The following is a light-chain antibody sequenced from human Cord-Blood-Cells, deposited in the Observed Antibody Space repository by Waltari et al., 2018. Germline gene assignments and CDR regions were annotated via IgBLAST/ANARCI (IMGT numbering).Light chain of an antibody. J-gene: IGLJ3*02. V-gene: IGLV2-14*01. CDR1: SSDGGGYHY. CDR3: NSYTSSSTLV. Sequence: QSALTQPASVSGSPGQSITISCNVTSSDGGGYHYVSWYQHQPGKAPKLMIYVVSNRPSGVSKRFSGSKSGNTASLTISGLQAEDEADYYCNSYTSSSTLVFGGGTKLTVL. CDR2: VVS.